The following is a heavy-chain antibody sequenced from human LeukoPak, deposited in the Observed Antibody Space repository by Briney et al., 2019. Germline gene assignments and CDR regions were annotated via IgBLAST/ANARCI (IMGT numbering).Heavy chain of an antibody. J-gene: IGHJ4*02. V-gene: IGHV3-48*02. Sequence: HPGGSLRLSCAASGFTFNSFNMNWIRQAPGKGLEWVSYISSSSSTIYYADSVKGRFTISRDNAKNSLYLQMNSLRDEDTAVYYCAREPYGSGAPFDYWGQGTLVTVSS. D-gene: IGHD3-10*01. CDR2: ISSSSSTI. CDR1: GFTFNSFN. CDR3: AREPYGSGAPFDY.